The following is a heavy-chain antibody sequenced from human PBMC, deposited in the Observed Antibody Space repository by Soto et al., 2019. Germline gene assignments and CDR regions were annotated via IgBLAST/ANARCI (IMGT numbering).Heavy chain of an antibody. CDR3: ARAGKYYYGSGSPYYYGMDV. CDR2: ISGYNVNT. CDR1: GYTFTSYG. V-gene: IGHV1-18*04. Sequence: QVQLVQSGAEVKKPGASVKVSCKASGYTFTSYGVSWVRQAPGQGLEWMGWISGYNVNTNYAQKRQGRVTMSTDTSTSTAYMELRSLRSDDTAVYYCARAGKYYYGSGSPYYYGMDVWGQGITVTVSS. J-gene: IGHJ6*02. D-gene: IGHD3-10*01.